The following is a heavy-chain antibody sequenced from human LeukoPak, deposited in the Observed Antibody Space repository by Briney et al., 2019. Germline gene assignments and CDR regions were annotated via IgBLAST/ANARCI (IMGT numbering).Heavy chain of an antibody. CDR3: AREQLSPTLLWFGELLPGVYYYGMDV. J-gene: IGHJ6*02. CDR2: ISAYNGNT. Sequence: ASVKVSCKASGYTFTSYGISWVRQAPGQGLEWMGWISAYNGNTNYAQKLQGRVTMTTDTSTSTAYMELRSLRSDDTAVYYCAREQLSPTLLWFGELLPGVYYYGMDVWGQGTTVTVSS. D-gene: IGHD3-10*01. V-gene: IGHV1-18*01. CDR1: GYTFTSYG.